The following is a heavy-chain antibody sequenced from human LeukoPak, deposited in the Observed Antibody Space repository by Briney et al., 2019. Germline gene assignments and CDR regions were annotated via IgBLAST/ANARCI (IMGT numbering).Heavy chain of an antibody. Sequence: ASVKVSCKASGYTFGGHYLHWVRQAPGRGLEWMEWINPNSGGTNYAQNFQGRVTMTRDTSISTAYMELSELRSDDTAVYYCARVRSVVPPSDAFDIWGQGTMVTVSS. CDR2: INPNSGGT. D-gene: IGHD3-22*01. CDR1: GYTFGGHY. J-gene: IGHJ3*02. V-gene: IGHV1-2*02. CDR3: ARVRSVVPPSDAFDI.